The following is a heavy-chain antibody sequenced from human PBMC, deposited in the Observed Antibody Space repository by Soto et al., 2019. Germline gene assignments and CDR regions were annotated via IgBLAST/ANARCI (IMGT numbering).Heavy chain of an antibody. CDR1: GGSISSCY. CDR2: IYYSGST. J-gene: IGHJ6*03. Sequence: SETLSLTCSVSGGSISSCYWSWMRQPPGKGLEWIGYIYYSGSTNYNPSLKSQITISVDTSKNQFSRKLSSVTAACTAVYYCARVVAYSNYEHYYMGVWGKGTTVTVSS. V-gene: IGHV4-59*01. CDR3: ARVVAYSNYEHYYMGV. D-gene: IGHD4-4*01.